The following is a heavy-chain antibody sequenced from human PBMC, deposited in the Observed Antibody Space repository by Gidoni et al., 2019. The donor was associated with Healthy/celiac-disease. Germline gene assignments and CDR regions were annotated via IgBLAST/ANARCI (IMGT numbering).Heavy chain of an antibody. Sequence: EGQLVASGGGLIQPGGSWSLSCSASGFTVGGTSMRWVPQAPGKGLAWVSVIYSGGSTYYADSVKGRFTISRDNSKNTLYLQMNSLTAEDTAVYYCARSVFRDYVGGSYRHYYFDYWGQGTLVTVSS. J-gene: IGHJ4*02. CDR1: GFTVGGTS. D-gene: IGHD3-16*02. CDR3: ARSVFRDYVGGSYRHYYFDY. V-gene: IGHV3-53*01. CDR2: IYSGGST.